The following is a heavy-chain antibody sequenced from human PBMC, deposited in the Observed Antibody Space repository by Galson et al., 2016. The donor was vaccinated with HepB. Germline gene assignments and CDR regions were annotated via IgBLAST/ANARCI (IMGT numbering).Heavy chain of an antibody. Sequence: ETLSLTCTVSGPSISASDSYWGWVRRPPGKGLEWIGSMFYRGGAYYSPSPKSRVTISIDDSKNQLSLRLSSVTAADTATSYGVSQVRSPLEWVLDSNYAFYGLDVWGQGTTVAVS. CDR1: GPSISASDSY. CDR3: VSQVRSPLEWVLDSNYAFYGLDV. J-gene: IGHJ6*02. V-gene: IGHV4-39*01. CDR2: MFYRGGA. D-gene: IGHD3-3*01.